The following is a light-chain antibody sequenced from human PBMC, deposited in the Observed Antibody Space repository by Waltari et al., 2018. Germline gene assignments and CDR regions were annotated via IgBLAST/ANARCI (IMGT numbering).Light chain of an antibody. CDR2: DDG. CDR3: QVWDSGSDHYV. V-gene: IGLV3-21*02. Sequence: SYVLTQPPSVSVAPGQTARISCDGNNIGSKNVHWYQQKPGKAPVLVVYDDGDRPSGIPERFSGSNSGNTATLTISRVDAGDEADYYCQVWDSGSDHYVFGTVTKVTVL. CDR1: NIGSKN. J-gene: IGLJ1*01.